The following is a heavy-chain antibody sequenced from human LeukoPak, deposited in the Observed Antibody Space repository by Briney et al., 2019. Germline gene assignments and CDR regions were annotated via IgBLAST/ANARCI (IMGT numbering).Heavy chain of an antibody. J-gene: IGHJ6*03. V-gene: IGHV1-18*01. Sequence: ASVKVSCKASGYTFTSYGISWVRQAPGQGLEWMGWISAYNGNTNYAQKLQGRVIMTTDTSTSAAYMELRSLRSDYTAVYYCARDPSLAYCGGDCSGYYYYYMDVWGKGTTVTVSS. CDR2: ISAYNGNT. D-gene: IGHD2-21*01. CDR3: ARDPSLAYCGGDCSGYYYYYMDV. CDR1: GYTFTSYG.